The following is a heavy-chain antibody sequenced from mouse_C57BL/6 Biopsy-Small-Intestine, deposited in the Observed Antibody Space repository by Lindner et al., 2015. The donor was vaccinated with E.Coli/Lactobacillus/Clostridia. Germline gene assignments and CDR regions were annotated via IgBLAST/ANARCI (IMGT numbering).Heavy chain of an antibody. J-gene: IGHJ3*01. CDR1: GYAFSDYW. D-gene: IGHD1-1*01. Sequence: VQLQESGAELVKPGASVKISCKASGYAFSDYWMNWVKQRPGKGLEWIGQIYPGDGDTNYNGKFKGKATLTADKSSSTAYMQLTSLTSEDSAVYFCARWAYYFDSSPGGFAYWGQGTLVTVSA. CDR2: IYPGDGDT. CDR3: ARWAYYFDSSPGGFAY. V-gene: IGHV1-80*01.